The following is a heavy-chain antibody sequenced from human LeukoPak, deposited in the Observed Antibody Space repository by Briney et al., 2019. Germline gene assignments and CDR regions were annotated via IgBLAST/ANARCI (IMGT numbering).Heavy chain of an antibody. CDR1: GFTFSSYA. CDR3: ASSGGGYEDY. V-gene: IGHV3-30*04. J-gene: IGHJ4*02. D-gene: IGHD5-12*01. CDR2: ISYDGSNK. Sequence: GGSLRLSCAASGFTFSSYAMHWVRQAPGKGLEWVAVISYDGSNKYYADSVKGRSTISGDNSKNTLYLQMNSLRAEDTAVYYCASSGGGYEDYWGQGTLVTVSS.